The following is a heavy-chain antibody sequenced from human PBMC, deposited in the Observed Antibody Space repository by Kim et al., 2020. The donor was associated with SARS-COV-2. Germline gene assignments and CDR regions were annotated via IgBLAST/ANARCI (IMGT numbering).Heavy chain of an antibody. CDR1: GDSVSSNSAA. D-gene: IGHD3-10*01. J-gene: IGHJ5*02. CDR3: ARASSMLRGVIIHNWFDP. CDR2: TYYRSKWYN. V-gene: IGHV6-1*01. Sequence: SQTLSLTCAISGDSVSSNSAAWNWIRQSPSRGLEWLGRTYYRSKWYNDYAVSVKSRITIIPDTSKNQFSLQLNSVTPEDTAMYYCARASSMLRGVIIHNWFDPWGQGTLVTVSS.